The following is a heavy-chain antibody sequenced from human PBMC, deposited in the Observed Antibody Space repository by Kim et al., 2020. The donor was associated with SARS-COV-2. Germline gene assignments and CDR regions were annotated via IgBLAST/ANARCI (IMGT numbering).Heavy chain of an antibody. Sequence: GRFTISRDNSKNTLYLQMNSLRAEDTAVYYCARDRSRGGDGYYYYGMDVWGQGTTVTVSS. V-gene: IGHV3-53*01. D-gene: IGHD2-21*02. CDR3: ARDRSRGGDGYYYYGMDV. J-gene: IGHJ6*02.